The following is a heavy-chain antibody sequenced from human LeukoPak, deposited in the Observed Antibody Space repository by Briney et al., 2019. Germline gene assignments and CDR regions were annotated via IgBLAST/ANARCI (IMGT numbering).Heavy chain of an antibody. Sequence: ASVKVSCKASGYTFTSYAMHWVRQAPGQRPEWMGWINAGDGNTKYSQKFQGRVTITRDTSASTAYMELSSLRSEDTAVYYCARDLGYCSGGSCPRWFDPWGQGTLVTVSS. J-gene: IGHJ5*02. D-gene: IGHD2-15*01. V-gene: IGHV1-3*01. CDR3: ARDLGYCSGGSCPRWFDP. CDR1: GYTFTSYA. CDR2: INAGDGNT.